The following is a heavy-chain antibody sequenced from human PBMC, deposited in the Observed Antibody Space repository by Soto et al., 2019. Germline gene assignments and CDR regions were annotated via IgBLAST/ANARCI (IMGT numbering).Heavy chain of an antibody. V-gene: IGHV2-5*02. CDR2: IYWDDDM. J-gene: IGHJ4*01. D-gene: IGHD1-26*01. Sequence: QITLKESGPTRVKPTQTLTLTCTFSGFSLSTSGVGVGWIRQPPGKALEWLALIYWDDDMRYSQSLKSRLTITKDTSENQVVLTMSHMDPVDTATYYCARRAVYSGSYWDGGYFDYWCQGALVTISS. CDR3: ARRAVYSGSYWDGGYFDY. CDR1: GFSLSTSGVG.